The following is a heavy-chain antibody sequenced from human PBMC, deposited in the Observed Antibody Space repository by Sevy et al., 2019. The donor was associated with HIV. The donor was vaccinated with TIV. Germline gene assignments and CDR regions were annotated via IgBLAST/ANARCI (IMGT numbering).Heavy chain of an antibody. D-gene: IGHD6-25*01. J-gene: IGHJ6*02. CDR3: ARMGGLTDNGMDV. V-gene: IGHV3-7*01. Sequence: GGSLRLSCAASGFTFSRYWMTWVRQAPGKGLEWVANIKQDESEKYYVDAVKGRFTISRDNAKNSLFLQMNSLRAEDTAVYYCARMGGLTDNGMDVWGQGTTVTVSS. CDR2: IKQDESEK. CDR1: GFTFSRYW.